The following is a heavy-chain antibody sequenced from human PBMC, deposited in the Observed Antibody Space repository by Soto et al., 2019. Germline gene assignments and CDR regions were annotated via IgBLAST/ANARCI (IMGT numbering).Heavy chain of an antibody. CDR3: ARAISGYVT. CDR2: INAGNGNT. CDR1: GITFSTYA. D-gene: IGHD5-12*01. J-gene: IGHJ5*02. V-gene: IGHV1-3*01. Sequence: ASVKVSCKASGITFSTYAIHWVRQAPGQRLEWMGWINAGNGNTRYSQKFQGRVTLTRDTSANTAYMDPSSLRSEDTAIYYCARAISGYVTWGQGTLVTVSS.